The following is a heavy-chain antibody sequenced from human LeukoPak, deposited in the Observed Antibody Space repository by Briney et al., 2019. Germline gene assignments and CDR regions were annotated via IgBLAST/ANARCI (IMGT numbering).Heavy chain of an antibody. Sequence: GGSLRLSCAASGFTFSTYSRNWVRQAPGKGLQWISYISSSSTTIYYADSVKGRFTISRDNAKNSLFLQINSLGAEDTAVYYCARDASGGAFDYSGQGTLVTVSS. D-gene: IGHD2-15*01. V-gene: IGHV3-48*01. CDR3: ARDASGGAFDY. CDR2: ISSSSTTI. CDR1: GFTFSTYS. J-gene: IGHJ4*02.